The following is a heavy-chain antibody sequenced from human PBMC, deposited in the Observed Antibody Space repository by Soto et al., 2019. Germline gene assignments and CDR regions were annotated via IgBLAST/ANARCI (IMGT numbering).Heavy chain of an antibody. CDR3: AKSGDGYNCDY. CDR1: GFTFSSYG. D-gene: IGHD5-12*01. CDR2: IWYDGSNK. V-gene: IGHV3-33*06. Sequence: PGGSLRLSCAAPGFTFSSYGMHWVRQAPGKGLEWVAVIWYDGSNKYYADSVKGRFTISRDNSKNTLYLQMNSLRAEDTAVYYCAKSGDGYNCDYWGQGTLVTVSS. J-gene: IGHJ4*02.